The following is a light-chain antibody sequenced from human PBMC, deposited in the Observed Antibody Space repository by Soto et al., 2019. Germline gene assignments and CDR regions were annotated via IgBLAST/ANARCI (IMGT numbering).Light chain of an antibody. CDR3: QQYGSSPT. CDR1: ERVSSN. CDR2: DAS. J-gene: IGKJ1*01. Sequence: PGERATLSCRASERVSSNLAWYQQKPGQAPRLLIYDASNRAYGVPDRFSGSGSGTDFTLTISRLEPEDFAVYYCQQYGSSPTFGQGTKVDIK. V-gene: IGKV3-20*01.